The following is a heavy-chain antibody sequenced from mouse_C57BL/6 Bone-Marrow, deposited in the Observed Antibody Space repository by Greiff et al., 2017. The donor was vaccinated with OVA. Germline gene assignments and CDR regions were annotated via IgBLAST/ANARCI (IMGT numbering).Heavy chain of an antibody. V-gene: IGHV7-3*01. D-gene: IGHD1-1*01. CDR2: IRNKANGYTT. CDR1: GFTFTDYY. J-gene: IGHJ2*01. CDR3: ARYPRSFYYFDY. Sequence: VQLKESGGGLVQPGGSLSLSCAASGFTFTDYYMSWVRQPPGKALEWLGFIRNKANGYTTEYSASVKGRFTISRDNSQSILYLQMNALRAEDSATYYCARYPRSFYYFDYWGQGTTLTVSS.